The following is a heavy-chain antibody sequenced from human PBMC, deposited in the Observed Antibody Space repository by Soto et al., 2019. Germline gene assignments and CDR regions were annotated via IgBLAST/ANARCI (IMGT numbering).Heavy chain of an antibody. J-gene: IGHJ6*04. CDR3: ASQNDRHNMDV. Sequence: QVQLQESGPGLVKPSGTLSLTCAVSGGSISSSNWWGWVRQPPGKGLEWIGEIYHSGSTNYNPSLNSRVTIPVDKCNNKYSSKLSSVTHGNTAVYYCASQNDRHNMDVWGKGTTVTVYS. CDR1: GGSISSSNW. CDR2: IYHSGST. D-gene: IGHD3-22*01. V-gene: IGHV4-4*02.